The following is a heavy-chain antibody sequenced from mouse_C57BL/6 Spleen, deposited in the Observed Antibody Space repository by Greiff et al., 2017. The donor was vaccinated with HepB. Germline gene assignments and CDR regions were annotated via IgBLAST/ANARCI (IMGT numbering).Heavy chain of an antibody. CDR1: GYSITSGYY. V-gene: IGHV3-6*01. J-gene: IGHJ1*03. CDR3: ARGSGYGSSYWYFDV. CDR2: ISYDGSN. D-gene: IGHD1-1*01. Sequence: EVKLVESGPGLVKPSQSLSLTCSVTGYSITSGYYWNWIRQFPGNKLEWMGYISYDGSNNYNPSLKNRISITRDTSKNQFFLKLNSVTTEDTATYYCARGSGYGSSYWYFDVWGTGTTVTVSS.